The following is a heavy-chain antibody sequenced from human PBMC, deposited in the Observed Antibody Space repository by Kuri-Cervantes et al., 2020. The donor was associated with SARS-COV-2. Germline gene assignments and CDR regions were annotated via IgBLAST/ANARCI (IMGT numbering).Heavy chain of an antibody. CDR1: GFTFSSYG. J-gene: IGHJ6*02. CDR2: IWYDGSNK. D-gene: IGHD2-2*01. V-gene: IGHV3-33*01. CDR3: ARSHKDIVVVPAARGYYYGMDV. Sequence: GGSLRLSCAASGFTFSSYGMHWVRQAPGKGLEWVVVIWYDGSNKYYADSVKGRFIISRDNSKNTLYLQMNSLRAEDTAVYYCARSHKDIVVVPAARGYYYGMDVWGQGTTVTVSS.